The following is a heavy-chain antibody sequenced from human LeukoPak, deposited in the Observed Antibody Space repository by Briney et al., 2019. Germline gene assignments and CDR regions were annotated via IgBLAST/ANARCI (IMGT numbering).Heavy chain of an antibody. D-gene: IGHD2-2*01. Sequence: GGSLRLSCATSGFTFNSYVMSWVRQAPGKGLEWVSGISSGGGGASYADSVKGRFIIFRDTSKDTLYLQMNSLRAGDTAVYYCVKGPGRTTSSLMWGQGTMVSVSS. CDR1: GFTFNSYV. CDR2: ISSGGGGA. CDR3: VKGPGRTTSSLM. J-gene: IGHJ3*01. V-gene: IGHV3-23*01.